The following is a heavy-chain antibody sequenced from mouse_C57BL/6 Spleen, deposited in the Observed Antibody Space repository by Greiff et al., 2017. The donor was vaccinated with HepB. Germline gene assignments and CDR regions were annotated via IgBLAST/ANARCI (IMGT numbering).Heavy chain of an antibody. CDR1: GYAFSSYW. CDR2: IYPGDGDT. Sequence: QVQLKQSGAELVKPGASVKISCKASGYAFSSYWMNWVKQRPGKGLEWIGQIYPGDGDTNYNGKFKGKATLTADKSSSTAYMQLSSLTSEDSAVYFCAREDFNRYFDVWGTGTTVTVSS. V-gene: IGHV1-80*01. CDR3: AREDFNRYFDV. J-gene: IGHJ1*03.